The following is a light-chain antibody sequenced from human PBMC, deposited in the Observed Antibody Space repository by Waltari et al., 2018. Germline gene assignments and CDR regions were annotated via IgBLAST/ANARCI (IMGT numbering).Light chain of an antibody. CDR1: SSDVGSYNL. CDR3: FSYTNTHVV. Sequence: QSALTHTASVSGPPGQSITIPCTGISSDVGSYNLASWYQQHPGKAPKLIIYEASKRPSGVSSRFSGSKSGNTASLTISGLQAEDECDYYCFSYTNTHVVFGGGTKLTVL. V-gene: IGLV2-14*02. CDR2: EAS. J-gene: IGLJ2*01.